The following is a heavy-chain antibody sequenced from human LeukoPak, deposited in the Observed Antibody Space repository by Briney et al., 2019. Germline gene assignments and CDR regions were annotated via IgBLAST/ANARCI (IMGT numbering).Heavy chain of an antibody. CDR3: ARGPGSSGGAYVGDY. J-gene: IGHJ4*01. Sequence: GGSLRLSCAGSGFIFNNYAMHWVRQPPGKGLVWVSRIDGGGSSTSYADSVKGRFFISRDNGKSTLYLQMNSLRVEDTAMYYCARGPGSSGGAYVGDYWGHGILVTVSS. CDR1: GFIFNNYA. D-gene: IGHD3-22*01. V-gene: IGHV3-74*01. CDR2: IDGGGSST.